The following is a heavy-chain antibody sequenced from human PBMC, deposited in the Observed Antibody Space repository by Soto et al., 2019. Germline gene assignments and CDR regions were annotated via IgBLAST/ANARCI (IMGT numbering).Heavy chain of an antibody. D-gene: IGHD6-25*01. V-gene: IGHV4-39*01. Sequence: QLQESGPGLVKPSETLSLTCTVSGGSISSSFFYWGWIRQSPGKELEWIGNINWSGSTYYNPSLEGRVTISVDTSKNQFSLKVSSVPATDTAVYYCAESRSGYGNWFDPWGQGTLVTVSS. CDR1: GGSISSSFFY. CDR2: INWSGST. CDR3: AESRSGYGNWFDP. J-gene: IGHJ5*02.